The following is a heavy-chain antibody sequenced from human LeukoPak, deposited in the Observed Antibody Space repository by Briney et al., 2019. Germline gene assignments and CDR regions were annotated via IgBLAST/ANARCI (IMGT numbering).Heavy chain of an antibody. D-gene: IGHD6-19*01. V-gene: IGHV4-59*01. CDR3: ASRIAVDGYFDY. Sequence: SETLSLTCTVSGGSISSYYWSWIRQPPGKGLEWIGYIYYSGSTKYNPSLKSRVTISVDTSKNQFSLKLSSVTAADTAVYYCASRIAVDGYFDYWGQGTLVTVSS. J-gene: IGHJ4*02. CDR1: GGSISSYY. CDR2: IYYSGST.